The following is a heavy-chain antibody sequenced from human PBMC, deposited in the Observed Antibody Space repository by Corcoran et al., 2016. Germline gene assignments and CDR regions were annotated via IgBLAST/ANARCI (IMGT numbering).Heavy chain of an antibody. CDR2: INHSGST. Sequence: QVQLQQWGAGLLKPSETLSLTCAVYGGSFRGYYWCWIRQPPGRGLEWIGEINHSGSTNYNPSLKRRVTISVDTSKNQFSLKLSSVTAADTAVYYCAIMKGWSPHTHSWGQGTLVTVSS. D-gene: IGHD3-3*01. J-gene: IGHJ4*02. CDR1: GGSFRGYY. V-gene: IGHV4-34*01. CDR3: AIMKGWSPHTHS.